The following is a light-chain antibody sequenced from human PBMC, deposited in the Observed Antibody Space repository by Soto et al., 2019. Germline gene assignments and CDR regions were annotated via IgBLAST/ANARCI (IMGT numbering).Light chain of an antibody. J-gene: IGLJ2*01. CDR2: DVA. V-gene: IGLV2-14*03. Sequence: QSVLTQPAFVSGSPGQSITISCTGTSSDVGGYNYVSWYQQYPGRGPQLIIYDVANRPSGVSNRFSGSKSGNTASLIISGLQAEDEADYYCSSYSRSSAPLVFGGGTQRTVL. CDR3: SSYSRSSAPLV. CDR1: SSDVGGYNY.